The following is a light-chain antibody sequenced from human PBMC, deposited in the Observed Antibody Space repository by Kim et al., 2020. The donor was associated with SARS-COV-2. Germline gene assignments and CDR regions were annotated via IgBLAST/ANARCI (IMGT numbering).Light chain of an antibody. CDR3: QQANNFPWT. J-gene: IGKJ1*01. V-gene: IGKV1-12*01. CDR2: GAY. CDR1: QGSNTR. Sequence: ASVRDRVTICCRGRQGSNTRLAWYQKRPGMVPKLLFDGAYSLQSGGPSRFSGSGAGTDFTLTIWSLQPEDFATYYCQQANNFPWTFGQGTKVDIK.